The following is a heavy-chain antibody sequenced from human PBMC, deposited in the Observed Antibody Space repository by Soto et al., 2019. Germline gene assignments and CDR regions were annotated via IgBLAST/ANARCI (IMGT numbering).Heavy chain of an antibody. Sequence: QVQLVQSGAEVKKPGASVKVSCKASGYTFTSYGISWVRQAPGQGLEWMGWISAYNGNTNYAQKPXXRVTMTTDTSXXTXYXXLRSLRSDDTAVYYCARVGRGLYCSGGSCYEGDQHWGQGTLVTVSS. CDR3: ARVGRGLYCSGGSCYEGDQH. D-gene: IGHD2-15*01. CDR2: ISAYNGNT. CDR1: GYTFTSYG. V-gene: IGHV1-18*01. J-gene: IGHJ1*01.